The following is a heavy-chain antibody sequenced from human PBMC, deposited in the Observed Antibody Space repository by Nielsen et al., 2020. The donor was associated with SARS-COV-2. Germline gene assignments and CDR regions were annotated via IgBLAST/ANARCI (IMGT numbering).Heavy chain of an antibody. D-gene: IGHD7-27*01. V-gene: IGHV4-4*02. CDR3: ARDCSCGLGSSPSYYFDY. CDR2: IYHRGRT. J-gene: IGHJ4*02. Sequence: SETLSLTCSVSGGSISSGNYYWSWVRQPPGKGLEWIGEIYHRGRTNYSPSLKTRVTISVDKSKNQFSLELRSVTAADTAVYYCARDCSCGLGSSPSYYFDYWGQGTLVTVSS. CDR1: GGSISSGNY.